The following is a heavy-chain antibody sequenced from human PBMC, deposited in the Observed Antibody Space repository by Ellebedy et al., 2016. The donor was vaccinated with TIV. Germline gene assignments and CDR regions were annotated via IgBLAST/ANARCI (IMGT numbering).Heavy chain of an antibody. CDR1: GGSIRSSSYY. J-gene: IGHJ4*02. V-gene: IGHV4-39*07. Sequence: SETLSLTCTVSGGSIRSSSYYWGWIRQPPGKGLEWIGSIYYSGSTYYNPSLKSRVTISVDTSKNQFSLNLSSVTAADTAVYYCARVQKYDFWSGPYYFDYWGQGTLVTVSS. CDR3: ARVQKYDFWSGPYYFDY. CDR2: IYYSGST. D-gene: IGHD3-3*01.